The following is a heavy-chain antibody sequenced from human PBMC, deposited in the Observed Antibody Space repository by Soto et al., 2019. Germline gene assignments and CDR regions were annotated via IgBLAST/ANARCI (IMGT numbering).Heavy chain of an antibody. J-gene: IGHJ6*02. V-gene: IGHV1-2*04. D-gene: IGHD1-7*01. CDR2: INPNSGGT. CDR3: ARFPNWNYEPYGMDV. CDR1: GYTFTGYY. Sequence: GASVKVSCKASGYTFTGYYMHWVRQAPGQGLEWMGWINPNSGGTNYAQKFQGWVTMTRDTSISTAYMELSRLRSDDTAVYYCARFPNWNYEPYGMDVWGQGTTVTVSS.